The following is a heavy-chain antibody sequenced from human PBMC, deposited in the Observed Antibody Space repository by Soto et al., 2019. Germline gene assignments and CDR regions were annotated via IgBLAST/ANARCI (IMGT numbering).Heavy chain of an antibody. D-gene: IGHD3-16*01. CDR3: ARLRRDWGEAFEL. V-gene: IGHV1-69*01. Sequence: QVQLVQSGADVKKPGSSVKVSCKTSGGSFGSSAISWVRQAPAQGLEWMGEIIPVFDKANYAQNFQGRLTITADELTGTVFMELSSLRSEDTAVYFCARLRRDWGEAFELWGLGTVVTVSS. CDR1: GGSFGSSA. CDR2: IIPVFDKA. J-gene: IGHJ3*01.